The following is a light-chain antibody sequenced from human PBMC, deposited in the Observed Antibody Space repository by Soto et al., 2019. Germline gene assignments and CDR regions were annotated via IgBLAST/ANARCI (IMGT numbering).Light chain of an antibody. CDR1: TSNIGNNF. CDR3: ATWDASLSGRV. CDR2: SDN. V-gene: IGLV1-47*02. J-gene: IGLJ3*02. Sequence: QYVLTQPPSASGTPGQRVTISCSGGTSNIGNNFVSWYQQLPGAAPKLLIYSDNQRPSGVTDRVSASKSGTSASLAISGLRSEDEADYYCATWDASLSGRVFGGGTKLTVL.